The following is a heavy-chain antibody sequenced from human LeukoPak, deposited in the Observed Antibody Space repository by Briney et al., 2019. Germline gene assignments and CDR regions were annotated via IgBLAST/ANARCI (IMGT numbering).Heavy chain of an antibody. CDR1: GFTVSSNY. CDR2: IYSGGST. D-gene: IGHD5-24*01. Sequence: GGSLRLSCAASGFTVSSNYMTWVRQAPGKGLEWVSFIYSGGSTYYADSVKGRFTISRDNSKNTLYLQMNSLRAEDTAVYYCARAAPRWLQFSYYYYGMDVWGQGTTVTVSS. J-gene: IGHJ6*02. CDR3: ARAAPRWLQFSYYYYGMDV. V-gene: IGHV3-53*01.